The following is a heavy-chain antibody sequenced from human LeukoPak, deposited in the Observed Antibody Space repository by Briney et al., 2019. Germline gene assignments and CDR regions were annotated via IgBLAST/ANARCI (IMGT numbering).Heavy chain of an antibody. Sequence: GSLRLSCAASGFTFSSYAMSWIRQPPGKGLEWIGYIYYSGSTNYNPSLKSRVTISVDTSKNQFSLKLSSVTAADTAVYYCARGGWERQLVFFDYWGQGTLVTVSS. V-gene: IGHV4-59*01. CDR3: ARGGWERQLVFFDY. D-gene: IGHD6-6*01. J-gene: IGHJ4*02. CDR2: IYYSGST. CDR1: GFTFSSYA.